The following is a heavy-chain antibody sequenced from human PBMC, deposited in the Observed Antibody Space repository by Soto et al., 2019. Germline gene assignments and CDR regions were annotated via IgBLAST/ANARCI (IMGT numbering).Heavy chain of an antibody. J-gene: IGHJ6*02. V-gene: IGHV1-69*12. CDR2: IIPIFGTA. D-gene: IGHD1-26*01. Sequence: QVQLVQSGAEVKKPGSSVKVSCKASGGTFSSYAISWVRQAPGQGLEWMGGIIPIFGTANYAQKFQGRVTITADESTSTAYLELSSLRSEDTAVYYCATTPPVGGYYYYGMDVWGQGTTVTVSS. CDR1: GGTFSSYA. CDR3: ATTPPVGGYYYYGMDV.